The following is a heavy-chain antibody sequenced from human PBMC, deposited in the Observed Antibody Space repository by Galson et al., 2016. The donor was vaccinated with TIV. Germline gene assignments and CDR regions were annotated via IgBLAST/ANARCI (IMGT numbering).Heavy chain of an antibody. CDR2: IYYSGTT. CDR1: GGSLSSRTYY. V-gene: IGHV4-39*01. Sequence: ETLSLTCTVSGGSLSSRTYYWGWIRQAPGKGLEWIGSIYYSGTTYYKPSLKSRLSMSMDTSKNRFSLKVKSMTATDTAVYSCARHREWELGAFDIWGQGTMVTVSS. J-gene: IGHJ3*02. D-gene: IGHD1-26*01. CDR3: ARHREWELGAFDI.